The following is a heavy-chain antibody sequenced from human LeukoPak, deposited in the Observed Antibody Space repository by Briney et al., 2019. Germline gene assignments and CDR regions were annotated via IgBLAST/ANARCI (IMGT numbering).Heavy chain of an antibody. Sequence: GESLKISCKGSGSGLTSYWIGWARRMPGKGLEWMGIIYPGDSDTRYSPSFQGQVAISADKSISTAYLQWSSLKASDTAMYYCARHVGSWPIDYWGQGTLVTVSS. CDR2: IYPGDSDT. D-gene: IGHD2-15*01. CDR3: ARHVGSWPIDY. CDR1: GSGLTSYW. J-gene: IGHJ4*02. V-gene: IGHV5-51*01.